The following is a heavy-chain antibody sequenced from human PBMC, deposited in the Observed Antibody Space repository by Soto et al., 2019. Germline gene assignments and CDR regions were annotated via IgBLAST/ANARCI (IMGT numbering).Heavy chain of an antibody. J-gene: IGHJ4*02. V-gene: IGHV3-21*06. Sequence: GGSLRLSCAASGFTFTRYSMNSVCQAPGKGLEWVSSISSTTNYIYYGDSMKGRFTISRDNAKNSLYLEMNSLRAEDPAVYYCARESEDLTSNFDYWGQGILVTVSS. CDR3: ARESEDLTSNFDY. CDR1: GFTFTRYS. CDR2: ISSTTNYI.